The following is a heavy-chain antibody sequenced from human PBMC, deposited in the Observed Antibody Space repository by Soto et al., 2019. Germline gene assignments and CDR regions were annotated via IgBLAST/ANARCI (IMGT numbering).Heavy chain of an antibody. CDR2: IYYSGST. CDR3: ARRHVLDIVAYY. CDR1: GGSISSSSYY. V-gene: IGHV4-39*01. J-gene: IGHJ4*02. D-gene: IGHD2-8*02. Sequence: PSETLSLTCTVSGGSISSSSYYWGWIRQPPGKGLEWIGSIYYSGSTYYNPSLKSRVTISVDTSKNQFSLKLRSVTAADTAVYYCARRHVLDIVAYYWGPGTLVTVSS.